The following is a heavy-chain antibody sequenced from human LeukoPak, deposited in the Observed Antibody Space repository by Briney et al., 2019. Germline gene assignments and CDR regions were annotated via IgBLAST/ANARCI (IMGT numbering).Heavy chain of an antibody. CDR1: GYTFTSYG. Sequence: ASVKVSCKASGYTFTSYGISGVREAPGQGLEGMGWISAYNGNTNYAQKLQGRVTMTTDPSTRTAYMQLRSLRSDDTAVYYCARVGYGDYYYYGMDVWGQGTTVTVSS. CDR3: ARVGYGDYYYYGMDV. D-gene: IGHD4-17*01. CDR2: ISAYNGNT. J-gene: IGHJ6*02. V-gene: IGHV1-18*01.